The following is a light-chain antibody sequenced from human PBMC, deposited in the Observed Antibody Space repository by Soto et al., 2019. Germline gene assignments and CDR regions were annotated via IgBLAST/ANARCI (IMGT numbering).Light chain of an antibody. CDR1: NSDVGGYTY. J-gene: IGLJ2*01. Sequence: QSALTQPPSASGSPGQSVTISCTGTNSDVGGYTYVSWYQQHPGKAPKLMIYEVSKRPSGVPDRFSGSKSGSTASLTVAGLQAEDEADYYCSSYAGSTNVVFGGGTKLTV. V-gene: IGLV2-8*01. CDR2: EVS. CDR3: SSYAGSTNVV.